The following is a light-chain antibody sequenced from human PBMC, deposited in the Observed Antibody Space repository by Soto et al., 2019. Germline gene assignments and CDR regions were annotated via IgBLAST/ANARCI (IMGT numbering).Light chain of an antibody. Sequence: EIELTQSPGTLSLSPGERAALSCRASQSVTSTYLAWYQQKPGQAPRLLINGASSRATGIPDRFSGSGSGTDFTLIISRLEPEDFAVYYCQQYGRSITFGGGTKVEIK. CDR3: QQYGRSIT. CDR2: GAS. V-gene: IGKV3-20*01. CDR1: QSVTSTY. J-gene: IGKJ4*01.